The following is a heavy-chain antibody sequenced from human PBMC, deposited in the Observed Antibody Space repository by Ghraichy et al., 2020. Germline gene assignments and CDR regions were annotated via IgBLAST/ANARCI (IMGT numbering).Heavy chain of an antibody. CDR1: GFTFDDYA. V-gene: IGHV3-9*01. D-gene: IGHD3-9*01. J-gene: IGHJ4*02. Sequence: TLRLSCAASGFTFDDYAMHWVRQAPGKGLEWVSGISWNSGSIGYADSVKGRFTISRDNAKNSLYLQMNSLRAEDTALYYCAKDNYDILTGPDYWGQGTLVTVSS. CDR3: AKDNYDILTGPDY. CDR2: ISWNSGSI.